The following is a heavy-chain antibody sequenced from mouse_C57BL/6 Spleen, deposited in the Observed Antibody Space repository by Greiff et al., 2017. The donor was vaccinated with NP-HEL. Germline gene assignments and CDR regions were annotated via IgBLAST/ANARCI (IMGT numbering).Heavy chain of an antibody. Sequence: QVQLQQSGAELVKPGASVKLSCKASGYTFTSYWMQWVKQRPGQGLEWIGEIDPSDSYTNYNQKFKGKATLTVDTSSSTAYMQLSSLTSEDSAVYYCARGGGYDKFAYWGQGTLVTVSA. V-gene: IGHV1-50*01. J-gene: IGHJ3*01. D-gene: IGHD2-14*01. CDR1: GYTFTSYW. CDR3: ARGGGYDKFAY. CDR2: IDPSDSYT.